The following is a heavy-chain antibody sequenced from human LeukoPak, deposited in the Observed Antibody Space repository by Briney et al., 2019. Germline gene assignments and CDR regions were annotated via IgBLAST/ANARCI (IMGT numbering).Heavy chain of an antibody. V-gene: IGHV1-69*04. Sequence: SVKVSCKASGGTFSSYAISWVRQAPGQGLEWMGRIIPILGIANYAQKFQGRVTITADKSTSTAYMELSSLRSEDTAVYYCASSPSYYYDSSGYYNYFDYWGQGTLVTVSS. CDR2: IIPILGIA. CDR3: ASSPSYYYDSSGYYNYFDY. CDR1: GGTFSSYA. D-gene: IGHD3-22*01. J-gene: IGHJ4*02.